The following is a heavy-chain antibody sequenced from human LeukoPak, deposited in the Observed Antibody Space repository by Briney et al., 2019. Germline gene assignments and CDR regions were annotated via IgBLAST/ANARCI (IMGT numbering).Heavy chain of an antibody. CDR1: GYTFSNND. Sequence: ASVKVSCKTSGYTFSNNDINWVRQPPGQGLEWMGWMNPNSGATGYAQKFQGRVTMTRDTSISTAYMELSSLRSENTAVYYCAREGRSSSLDYWGQGTLVTVPA. V-gene: IGHV1-8*01. D-gene: IGHD6-6*01. CDR2: MNPNSGAT. CDR3: AREGRSSSLDY. J-gene: IGHJ4*02.